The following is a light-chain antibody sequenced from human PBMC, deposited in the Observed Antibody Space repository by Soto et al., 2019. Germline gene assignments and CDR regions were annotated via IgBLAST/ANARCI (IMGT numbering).Light chain of an antibody. CDR3: AAWDDSLNSPRML. CDR1: YSNIGSNT. CDR2: SNN. V-gene: IGLV1-44*01. J-gene: IGLJ2*01. Sequence: QSVLTQPPSVSATPGQRVTISCSGTYSNIGSNTVAWYQRLPGTAPKLLIYSNNERPSGVPDRFSGSKAGSSSSRAISGLQSEDEADYYCAAWDDSLNSPRMLFGGGTKVTAL.